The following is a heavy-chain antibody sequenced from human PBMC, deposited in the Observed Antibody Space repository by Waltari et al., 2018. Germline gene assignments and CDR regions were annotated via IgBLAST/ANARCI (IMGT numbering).Heavy chain of an antibody. CDR1: GVSFSDYY. J-gene: IGHJ5*02. V-gene: IGHV4-34*01. CDR3: TRGGNYDFWSHRPFVDP. CDR2: IRHPGST. D-gene: IGHD3-3*01. Sequence: QVHLQQCSAGLLGPSETLSLTCAVYGVSFSDYYWGWIRQPPGKGLEWIGQIRHPGSTNYNPSLKSRVTISIDTPRSQFSLRLSSVTAADTALYFCTRGGNYDFWSHRPFVDPWGQGTLVTVSS.